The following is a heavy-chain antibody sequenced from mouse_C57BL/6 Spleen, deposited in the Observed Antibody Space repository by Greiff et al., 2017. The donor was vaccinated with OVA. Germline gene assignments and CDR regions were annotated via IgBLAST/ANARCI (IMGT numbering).Heavy chain of an antibody. CDR2: ISSGSSTI. J-gene: IGHJ3*01. D-gene: IGHD1-1*01. V-gene: IGHV5-17*01. CDR3: ARDYYYGSKAWFAY. CDR1: GFTFSDYG. Sequence: EVQLVESGGGLVKSGGSLKLSCAASGFTFSDYGMHWVRQAPEKGLEWVAYISSGSSTIYYADTVKGRFTISRDNAKNTLFLQMTSLRSEDTAMYYCARDYYYGSKAWFAYWGQGTLVTVSA.